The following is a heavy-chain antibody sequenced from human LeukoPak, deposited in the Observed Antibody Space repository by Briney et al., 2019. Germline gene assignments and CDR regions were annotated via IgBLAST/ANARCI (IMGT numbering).Heavy chain of an antibody. Sequence: GGPLRLSCAASGFTFSSYGMHWVRQAPGKGLEWVAVISYDGSNKYYADSVKGRFTISRDNSKNTLYLQMNSLRAEDTAVYYCAKEGVIWGQGTLVTVSS. V-gene: IGHV3-30*18. CDR2: ISYDGSNK. J-gene: IGHJ4*02. CDR1: GFTFSSYG. D-gene: IGHD3-10*01. CDR3: AKEGVI.